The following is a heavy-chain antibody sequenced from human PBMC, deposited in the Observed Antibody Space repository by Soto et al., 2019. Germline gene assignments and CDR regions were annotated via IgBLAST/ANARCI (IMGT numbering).Heavy chain of an antibody. CDR3: AHKGSGSRAIDY. Sequence: QITLKESGPTLVKPTQTLTLTCTFSGFSLSTSGVGVGWIRQPPGNALEWLAVIYWDDAKTYSPSLKSRLTITKDTSKNQVVLTMTNMDPVDTATYYCAHKGSGSRAIDYWGQGTLVTVSS. J-gene: IGHJ4*02. V-gene: IGHV2-5*02. CDR1: GFSLSTSGVG. D-gene: IGHD3-10*01. CDR2: IYWDDAK.